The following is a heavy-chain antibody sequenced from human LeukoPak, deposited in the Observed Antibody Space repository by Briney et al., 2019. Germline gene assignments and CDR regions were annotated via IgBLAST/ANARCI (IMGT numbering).Heavy chain of an antibody. J-gene: IGHJ4*02. D-gene: IGHD6-13*01. CDR2: IRYDGSNK. CDR3: AKDPTPGYSSSWYCRD. Sequence: GGSLRLSCAASGFTFSSYGMHWVRQAPGKGLEWVAFIRYDGSNKYYADSVKGRFTISRDNSKTTLYLQMNSLRAEDTAVYYCAKDPTPGYSSSWYCRDWGQGTLVTVSS. CDR1: GFTFSSYG. V-gene: IGHV3-30*02.